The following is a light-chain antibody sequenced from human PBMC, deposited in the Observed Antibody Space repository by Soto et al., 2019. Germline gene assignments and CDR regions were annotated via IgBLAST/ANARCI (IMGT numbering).Light chain of an antibody. V-gene: IGLV1-40*01. CDR1: SCSIGAGYE. J-gene: IGLJ1*01. CDR2: GNA. CDR3: QSYDKRLTAYV. Sequence: QSALTQPASVSGSPGQRVTISCSGTSCSIGAGYEVHWYHQLPGTAPKLVVYGNANRPSGVPDRLSASKSGTSASLAITGLQAEDEGHYYCQSYDKRLTAYVFGTGTKVTVL.